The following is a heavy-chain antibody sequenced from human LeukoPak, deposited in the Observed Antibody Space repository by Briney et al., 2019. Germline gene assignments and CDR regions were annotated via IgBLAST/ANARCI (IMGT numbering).Heavy chain of an antibody. CDR2: ISYDGSNK. V-gene: IGHV3-30-3*01. CDR3: ARNANRRWPEAFDI. Sequence: GGSLRLSCAASGFTFNSYAMHWVRQAPGKGLEWVAVISYDGSNKYYADSVKGRFTISRDNSKNTLYLQMNSLRAEDTAVYYCARNANRRWPEAFDIWGQGTMVTVSS. J-gene: IGHJ3*02. D-gene: IGHD4/OR15-4a*01. CDR1: GFTFNSYA.